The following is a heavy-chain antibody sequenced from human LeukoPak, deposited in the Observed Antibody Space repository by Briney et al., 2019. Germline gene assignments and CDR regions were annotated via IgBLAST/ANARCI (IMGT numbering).Heavy chain of an antibody. Sequence: SETLSLTCTVSGGSISSSNYYWGWIRQSPGKELEWIGSIHNRVSTYYNPSLKSRITISVDTSMSQFSLTLRSVTAADTAMYYCARHHLIDWSPAVDFWGQGILITVSS. V-gene: IGHV4-39*01. CDR2: IHNRVST. D-gene: IGHD3-9*01. CDR1: GGSISSSNYY. CDR3: ARHHLIDWSPAVDF. J-gene: IGHJ4*02.